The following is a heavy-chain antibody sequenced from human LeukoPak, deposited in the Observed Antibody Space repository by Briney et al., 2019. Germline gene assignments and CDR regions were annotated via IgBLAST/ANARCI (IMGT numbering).Heavy chain of an antibody. J-gene: IGHJ4*02. Sequence: GSLRLSCKASGFTFSSYAMTWVRQAPGKGMEWVSAMGGSGDSTKYADSVKARFTMSRDSSRNTVYLQMNRLRPDDTAVYYCARDWSADYWGQGTLVTVSS. CDR3: ARDWSADY. V-gene: IGHV3-23*01. CDR2: MGGSGDST. CDR1: GFTFSSYA.